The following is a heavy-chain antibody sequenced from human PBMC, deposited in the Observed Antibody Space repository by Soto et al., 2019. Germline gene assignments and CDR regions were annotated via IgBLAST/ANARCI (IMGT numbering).Heavy chain of an antibody. Sequence: ASVKVSCKASGYTFSSYYMHWVRQAPGQGLEWMGIINPSGGSTSYAQKFQGRVTMTRDTSTSTVYMELSSLRSEDTAVYYCARARRSGGSCYPNDSSYYYGMDVRGQ. V-gene: IGHV1-46*01. J-gene: IGHJ6*02. CDR2: INPSGGST. CDR1: GYTFSSYY. D-gene: IGHD2-15*01. CDR3: ARARRSGGSCYPNDSSYYYGMDV.